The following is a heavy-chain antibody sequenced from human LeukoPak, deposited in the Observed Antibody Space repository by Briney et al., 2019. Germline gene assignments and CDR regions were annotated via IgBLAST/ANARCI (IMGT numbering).Heavy chain of an antibody. CDR3: ARDPMATTRAIAFDI. Sequence: GRSLRLSCAASGFPFSNYGMHWVRQAPGKGLEWVAVIWYDGRNKYYAASVKGRFTISRDNSKNTLYLQMNSLRAEDTAVYYCARDPMATTRAIAFDIWGQGTMVTVSS. D-gene: IGHD5-24*01. V-gene: IGHV3-33*01. CDR2: IWYDGRNK. J-gene: IGHJ3*02. CDR1: GFPFSNYG.